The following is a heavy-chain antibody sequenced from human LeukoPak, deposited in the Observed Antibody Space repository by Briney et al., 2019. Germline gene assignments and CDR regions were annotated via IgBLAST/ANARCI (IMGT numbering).Heavy chain of an antibody. CDR3: ARDQGYYYDSSGYIDY. Sequence: GGSLRLSCVASGFTFSSYWMSWVRQAPGKGLEWVSYISSSGSTIYYADSVKGRFTISRDNAKNSLYLQMNSLRAEDTAVYYCARDQGYYYDSSGYIDYWGQGTLVTVSS. D-gene: IGHD3-22*01. CDR2: ISSSGSTI. CDR1: GFTFSSYW. V-gene: IGHV3-48*04. J-gene: IGHJ4*02.